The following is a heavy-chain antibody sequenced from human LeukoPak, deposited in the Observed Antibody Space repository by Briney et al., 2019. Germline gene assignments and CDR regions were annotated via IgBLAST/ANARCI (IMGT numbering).Heavy chain of an antibody. CDR3: ARAVSYGGVITTLDAFDI. V-gene: IGHV1-69*05. Sequence: SVKVSCKASGGTFSSYAISWVRQAPGQGLEWMGVIIPIFGTANYAQKFQGRVTITTDESTSTAYMELSSLRSEDTAVYYCARAVSYGGVITTLDAFDIWGQGTMVTVSS. D-gene: IGHD3-22*01. CDR2: IIPIFGTA. CDR1: GGTFSSYA. J-gene: IGHJ3*02.